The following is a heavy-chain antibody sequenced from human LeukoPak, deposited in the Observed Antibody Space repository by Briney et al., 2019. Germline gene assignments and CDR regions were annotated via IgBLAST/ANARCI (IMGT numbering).Heavy chain of an antibody. CDR3: ARSYSGSLLDWNYYGMDV. CDR2: IYYSGST. CDR1: GGSISSYY. V-gene: IGHV4-59*01. Sequence: PSETLSLTCTVSGGSISSYYWSWIRQPPGKGLEWIGYIYYSGSTNYNPSLKSRVTISVDTSKNQFSLKLSSVTAADTAVYYCARSYSGSLLDWNYYGMDVWGQGTTVTVPS. D-gene: IGHD1-26*01. J-gene: IGHJ6*02.